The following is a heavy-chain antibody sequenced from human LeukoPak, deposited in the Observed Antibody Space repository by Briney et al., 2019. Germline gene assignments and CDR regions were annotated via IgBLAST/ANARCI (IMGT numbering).Heavy chain of an antibody. V-gene: IGHV3-30-3*02. CDR3: AKSTYYDFWSALDY. Sequence: PGRSLRLSCAASGFTFSSYAMHWVRQAPGKGLEWVAVISYDGSNKYYADSVKGRFTISRDNSKNTLYLQMNSLRAEDMALYYCAKSTYYDFWSALDYWGQGTLVTVSS. D-gene: IGHD3-3*01. J-gene: IGHJ4*02. CDR2: ISYDGSNK. CDR1: GFTFSSYA.